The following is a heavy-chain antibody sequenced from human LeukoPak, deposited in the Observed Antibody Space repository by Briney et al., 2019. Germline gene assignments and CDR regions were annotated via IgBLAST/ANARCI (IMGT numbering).Heavy chain of an antibody. D-gene: IGHD1-26*01. CDR1: GYRFTNYW. CDR3: ARHATTGFTVNRFDP. CDR2: SNRGDSDT. J-gene: IGHJ5*02. V-gene: IGHV5-51*01. Sequence: GESLKISCATSGYRFTNYWIGWVRQMPGKVLEFMGISNRGDSDTRDSPAFQGHDIISADKSFSTAYLQFHSLKASDTAMYYCARHATTGFTVNRFDPWGQGTLVTVFS.